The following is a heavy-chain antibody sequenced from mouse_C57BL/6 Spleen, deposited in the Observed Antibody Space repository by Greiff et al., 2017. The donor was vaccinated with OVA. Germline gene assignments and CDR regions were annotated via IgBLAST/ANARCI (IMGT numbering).Heavy chain of an antibody. CDR2: IRNKANNHAT. Sequence: EVMLVESGGGLVQPGGSMKLSCAASGFTFSDAWMDWVRQSPEKGLEWVAEIRNKANNHATYYAESVKGRFTISRDDSKSSVYLQMNSLRAEDTGIYYCTRPGIYYGNYEGYYAMDYWGQGTSVTVSS. D-gene: IGHD2-1*01. CDR1: GFTFSDAW. V-gene: IGHV6-6*01. CDR3: TRPGIYYGNYEGYYAMDY. J-gene: IGHJ4*01.